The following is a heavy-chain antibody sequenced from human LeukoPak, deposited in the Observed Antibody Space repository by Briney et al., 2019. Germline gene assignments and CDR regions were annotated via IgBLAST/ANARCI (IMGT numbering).Heavy chain of an antibody. V-gene: IGHV3-30*04. Sequence: GGSLRLSCAASGFTFNNYAIHWVRQAPGKGLEWVAIISYDGSNKYYADSVKGRFTISRDNSKNTLYLQMNSLRAEDTAVYYCAKEVSSSGWASDYWGQGTLVTVSS. CDR3: AKEVSSSGWASDY. D-gene: IGHD6-19*01. CDR1: GFTFNNYA. CDR2: ISYDGSNK. J-gene: IGHJ4*02.